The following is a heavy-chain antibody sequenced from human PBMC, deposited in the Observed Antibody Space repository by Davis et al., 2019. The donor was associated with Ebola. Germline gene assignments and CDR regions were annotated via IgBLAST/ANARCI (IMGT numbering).Heavy chain of an antibody. CDR3: ARAPPGSRFRLDH. D-gene: IGHD1-1*01. V-gene: IGHV3-13*01. J-gene: IGHJ4*02. Sequence: GESLKISCAASGFTFSNYDMNWVRQATGKGLEWVSATGTTGDTYYLGSVRGRFTVSRDNAKNSFYLQMDSLTAEDTAVYYCARAPPGSRFRLDHWGQGTLVTVSS. CDR1: GFTFSNYD. CDR2: TGTTGDT.